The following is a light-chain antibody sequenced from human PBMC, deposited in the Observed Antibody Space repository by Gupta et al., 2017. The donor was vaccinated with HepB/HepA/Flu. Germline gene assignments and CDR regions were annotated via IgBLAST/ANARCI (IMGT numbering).Light chain of an antibody. V-gene: IGLV2-14*03. Sequence: HSALTQPASVSGSPGQSITISCTGTSSDVGGYNYVSWYQQHPGKAPKLMIYDVSNRPSGVSNRFSGSKAGNTASLTISGLQAEDEADYYCSSYTGSTTPYVFGTGTKVTV. CDR2: DVS. CDR1: SSDVGGYNY. CDR3: SSYTGSTTPYV. J-gene: IGLJ1*01.